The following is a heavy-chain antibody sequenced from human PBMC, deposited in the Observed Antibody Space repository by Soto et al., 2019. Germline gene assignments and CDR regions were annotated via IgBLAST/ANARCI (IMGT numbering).Heavy chain of an antibody. V-gene: IGHV4-4*07. CDR1: GGSISSYY. Sequence: SETLSLTCTVSGGSISSYYWSWIRQPAGKGLEWIGRIYTSGSTNYNPSLKSRVTMSVDTSKNQFSLKLSSVTAADTAVYYCARDSNYYDSSGYYQGDYYYYGMDVWGQGTTVTVYS. J-gene: IGHJ6*02. CDR3: ARDSNYYDSSGYYQGDYYYYGMDV. D-gene: IGHD3-22*01. CDR2: IYTSGST.